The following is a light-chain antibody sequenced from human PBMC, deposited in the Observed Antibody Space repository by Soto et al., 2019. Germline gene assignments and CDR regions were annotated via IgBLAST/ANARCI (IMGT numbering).Light chain of an antibody. CDR3: CSYAASSTLV. CDR2: EVS. J-gene: IGLJ2*01. CDR1: SSDVGSYNL. Sequence: QSALTQPASVSGSPGQSITISCTGTSSDVGSYNLVSWYQQHPGKAPKLMIYEVSKRPSGVSNRFSGSKSGNTASLTISGLQAEDEADYYCCSYAASSTLVFCGGTKLTVL. V-gene: IGLV2-23*02.